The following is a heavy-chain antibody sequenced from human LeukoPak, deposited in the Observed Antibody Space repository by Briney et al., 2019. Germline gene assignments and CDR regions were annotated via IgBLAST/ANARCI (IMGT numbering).Heavy chain of an antibody. V-gene: IGHV3-23*01. CDR3: ARAPWFGESRFDY. CDR2: ISGSGGST. CDR1: GFTFSSYA. Sequence: GGSLRLSCAASGFTFSSYAMSWVRQAPGKGLEWVSAISGSGGSTHYADSVKGRFTISRDNSKNTLYLQMNSLRAEDTAVYYCARAPWFGESRFDYWGQGTLVTVSS. D-gene: IGHD3-10*01. J-gene: IGHJ4*02.